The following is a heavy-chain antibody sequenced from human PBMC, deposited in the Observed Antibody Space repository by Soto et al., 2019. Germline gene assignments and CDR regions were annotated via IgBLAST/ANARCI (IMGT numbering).Heavy chain of an antibody. V-gene: IGHV1-8*01. CDR3: AIDLYYYDSSGTFIDY. J-gene: IGHJ4*02. D-gene: IGHD3-22*01. CDR1: GYTFTSYD. Sequence: GASVKVSCKASGYTFTSYDINWVRQATGQGLEWMGWMNPNSGNTGYAQKFQGRVTMTRNTSISTAYMELSSLRAEDTAVYYCAIDLYYYDSSGTFIDYWGQGTLVTVSS. CDR2: MNPNSGNT.